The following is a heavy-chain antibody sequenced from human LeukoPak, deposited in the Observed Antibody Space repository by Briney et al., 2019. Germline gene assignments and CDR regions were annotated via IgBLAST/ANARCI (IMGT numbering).Heavy chain of an antibody. V-gene: IGHV5-10-1*01. J-gene: IGHJ4*02. Sequence: HGESLRISCKGSGYSFTSYWIGWVRQMPGKGLEWMGRIDPSDSYTNYSPSFQGHVTISADKSISTAYLQWSSLKASDTAMYYCARARQQLVHHDYWGQGTLVTVSS. CDR2: IDPSDSYT. D-gene: IGHD6-13*01. CDR3: ARARQQLVHHDY. CDR1: GYSFTSYW.